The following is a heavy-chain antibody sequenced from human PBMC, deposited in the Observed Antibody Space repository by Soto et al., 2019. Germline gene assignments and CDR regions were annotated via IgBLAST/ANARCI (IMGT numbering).Heavy chain of an antibody. CDR2: IIPIFGTA. J-gene: IGHJ6*02. CDR1: GGTFSSYA. CDR3: ARNNRSYYNYYYGMDV. D-gene: IGHD1-26*01. Sequence: QVQLVQSGAEVKKPGSSVKVSCKASGGTFSSYAISWVRQAPGQGLEWMGGIIPIFGTANYAQKIQGRVTITADKSTSTAYMELSSLRSEETAVYYCARNNRSYYNYYYGMDVWGQGTTVNVSS. V-gene: IGHV1-69*06.